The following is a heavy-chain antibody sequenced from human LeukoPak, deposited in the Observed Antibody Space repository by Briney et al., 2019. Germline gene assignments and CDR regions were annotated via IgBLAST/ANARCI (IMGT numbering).Heavy chain of an antibody. CDR3: ARASSYSSHNDY. CDR2: IYYSGRT. J-gene: IGHJ4*02. CDR1: GGSISSGSYY. Sequence: SQTLSLTCTVSGGSISSGSYYWSWIRQHPGQGLEWIGYIYYSGRTYYNPSLKSRVTISVDTSKNQFSLKLSSVTAADTAVYYCARASSYSSHNDYWGQGTLVTVSS. V-gene: IGHV4-31*03. D-gene: IGHD6-13*01.